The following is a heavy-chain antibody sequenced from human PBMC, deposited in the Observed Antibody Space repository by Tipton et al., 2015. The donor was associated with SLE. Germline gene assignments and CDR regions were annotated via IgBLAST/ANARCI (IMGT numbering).Heavy chain of an antibody. D-gene: IGHD1-1*01. CDR1: GGSINNYY. CDR2: IYYSGST. V-gene: IGHV4-39*07. Sequence: TLSLTCNVSGGSINNYYWGWIRQPPGKGLEWIGSIYYSGSTYYNPSLKSRVTISVDTSKNQFSLKLSSVTAADTAVYYCARVRLGFGTTSHDAFDIWGQGTMVTASS. J-gene: IGHJ3*02. CDR3: ARVRLGFGTTSHDAFDI.